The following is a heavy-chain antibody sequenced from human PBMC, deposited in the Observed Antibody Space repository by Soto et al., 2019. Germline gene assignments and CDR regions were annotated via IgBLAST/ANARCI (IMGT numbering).Heavy chain of an antibody. J-gene: IGHJ5*02. V-gene: IGHV1-46*01. CDR1: RYTFASYY. CDR3: ARSVGVTIFGVVQGYWFDP. CDR2: INPSGGST. D-gene: IGHD3-3*01. Sequence: GASVKVSCKASRYTFASYYIHWVRQAPGQGLEWMGIINPSGGSTSYAQKFQGRFAMTRDTSTSTVYMELSSLRSEDTAVYYCARSVGVTIFGVVQGYWFDPWGQGTLVTVSS.